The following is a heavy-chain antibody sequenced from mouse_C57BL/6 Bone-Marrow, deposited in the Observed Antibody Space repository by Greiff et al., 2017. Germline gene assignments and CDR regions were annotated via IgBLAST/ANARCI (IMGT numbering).Heavy chain of an antibody. CDR2: IRLKSDNYAT. D-gene: IGHD2-3*01. V-gene: IGHV6-3*01. J-gene: IGHJ2*01. CDR3: TGDDGYYDY. Sequence: EVQLQESGGGLVQPGGSMKLSCVASGFTFSNYWMNWVRQSPEKGLEWVAQIRLKSDNYATHYAESVKERFTISRDDSKSSVYLQMNNVRAEDTGIYYCTGDDGYYDYWGQGTTLTVSS. CDR1: GFTFSNYW.